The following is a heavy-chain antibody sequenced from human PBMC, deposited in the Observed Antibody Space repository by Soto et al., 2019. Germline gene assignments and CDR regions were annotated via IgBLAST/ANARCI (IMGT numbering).Heavy chain of an antibody. V-gene: IGHV4-30-4*01. CDR2: IYYSGTT. CDR3: AKGPNYDKAARGWFDP. Sequence: SETLSLTCTVSGGSIRSCDYYWSWIRQPPVKVLEWIGYIYYSGTTYYNPSLKSRVAISVDTSKNQFSLKLRSVNAADTAGYYCAKGPNYDKAARGWFDPGRQGTLVT. J-gene: IGHJ5*02. D-gene: IGHD3-9*01. CDR1: GGSIRSCDYY.